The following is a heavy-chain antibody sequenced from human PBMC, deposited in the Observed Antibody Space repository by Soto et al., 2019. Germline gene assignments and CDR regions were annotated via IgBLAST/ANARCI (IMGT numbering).Heavy chain of an antibody. CDR1: GFTFSSYS. CDR3: ATDVTANNWFDP. D-gene: IGHD4-4*01. J-gene: IGHJ5*02. Sequence: EVPLVESGGGLVQPGGSLRLSCAASGFTFSSYSMNWVRQAPGKGLEWVSYISSSGSTIYYPDSVKGRFTISRDNAKNSLYLQMNSLRDEDTAVYYCATDVTANNWFDPWGQGTLVTVSS. V-gene: IGHV3-48*02. CDR2: ISSSGSTI.